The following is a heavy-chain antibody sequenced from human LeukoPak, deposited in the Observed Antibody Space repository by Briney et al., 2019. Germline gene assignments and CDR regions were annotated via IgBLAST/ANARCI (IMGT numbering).Heavy chain of an antibody. CDR3: AKRGYSGYDDWGYFDY. J-gene: IGHJ4*02. Sequence: GGSLRLSCAASGFTFSSYSMNWVRQAPGKGLEWVSAISGSGGSTYYADSVKGRFTISRDNSKNTLYLQMNSLRAEDTAVYYCAKRGYSGYDDWGYFDYWGQGTLVTVSS. CDR2: ISGSGGST. D-gene: IGHD5-12*01. V-gene: IGHV3-23*01. CDR1: GFTFSSYS.